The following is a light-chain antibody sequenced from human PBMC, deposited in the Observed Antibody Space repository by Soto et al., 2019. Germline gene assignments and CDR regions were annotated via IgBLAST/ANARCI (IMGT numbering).Light chain of an antibody. Sequence: EIVLTQSPGTLSLSPGERATLSCRASQSVSSSYLAWYQQRPGQAPRLLIYVASSRATGVPDRFSGSVSGTDFTLTISRLEPEDFAVYYGQQYGSSPITFGQGTRLEIK. V-gene: IGKV3-20*01. CDR3: QQYGSSPIT. J-gene: IGKJ5*01. CDR2: VAS. CDR1: QSVSSSY.